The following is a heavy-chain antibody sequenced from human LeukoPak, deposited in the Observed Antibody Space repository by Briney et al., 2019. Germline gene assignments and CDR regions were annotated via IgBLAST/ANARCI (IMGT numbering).Heavy chain of an antibody. CDR2: IYYSGST. Sequence: PSETLSLTCTVSGGSISNYYWSWIRQPPGKGLEWIGYIYYSGSTNYNPSLKSRVTISVDTSKNQFSLKLSSVTAADTAVYYCASSFPRFDPWGQGTLVTVSS. CDR1: GGSISNYY. CDR3: ASSFPRFDP. V-gene: IGHV4-59*01. J-gene: IGHJ5*02.